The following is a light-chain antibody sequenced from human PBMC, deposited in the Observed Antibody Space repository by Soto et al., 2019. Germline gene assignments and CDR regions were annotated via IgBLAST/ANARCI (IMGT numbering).Light chain of an antibody. CDR2: GAS. CDR3: QQYGSSPMT. V-gene: IGKV3-20*01. CDR1: QSVSSNY. J-gene: IGKJ5*01. Sequence: ILLTQSPSPLSFSPGERATLSCRASQSVSSNYLAWYQQKPGQAPRLLIYGASSRATGIPDRFSGSGSGTDFTLTISRLEPEDFAVYYCQQYGSSPMTFAQRARLEIK.